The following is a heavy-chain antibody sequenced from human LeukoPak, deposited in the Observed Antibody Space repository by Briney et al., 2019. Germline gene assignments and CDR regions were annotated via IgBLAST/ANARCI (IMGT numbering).Heavy chain of an antibody. V-gene: IGHV3-23*01. CDR1: GFTFSSFA. CDR3: AKDAGGTSYYPFDY. J-gene: IGHJ4*02. CDR2: ISKRGAST. D-gene: IGHD3-9*01. Sequence: GGSLRLSCAASGFTFSSFAMSGVRRPPGRGGQWVSAISKRGASTDYADSVKGRFTISRDNSKSTLYLQMNSLRAEDTAIYYCAKDAGGTSYYPFDYWGQGTPVTVSS.